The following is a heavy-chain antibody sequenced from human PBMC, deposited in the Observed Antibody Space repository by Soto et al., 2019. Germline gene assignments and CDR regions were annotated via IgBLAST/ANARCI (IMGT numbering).Heavy chain of an antibody. CDR1: GGSFSGYY. Sequence: PSETLSLTCAAYGGSFSGYYWSWIRQPPGKGLEWIGEINHSGSTNYNPSLKSRVTISVDTSKNQFSLKLSSVTAADTAVYYCARGGLYSSSWYGYYYYGMDVWGQGTTVPVS. D-gene: IGHD6-13*01. V-gene: IGHV4-34*01. CDR2: INHSGST. J-gene: IGHJ6*02. CDR3: ARGGLYSSSWYGYYYYGMDV.